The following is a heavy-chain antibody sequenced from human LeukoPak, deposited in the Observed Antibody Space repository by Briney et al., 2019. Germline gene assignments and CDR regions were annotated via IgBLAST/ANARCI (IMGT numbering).Heavy chain of an antibody. D-gene: IGHD4-17*01. J-gene: IGHJ4*02. CDR1: GFTFSSSW. Sequence: PGGSLRLSCAASGFTFSSSWMSWVRQAPGKGLECVAHIKQDGSEKYYVDSVKGRFTISRDNAKNSVYLQMNSLRGEDTAFYYCARGKDGDYAYLDYWGQGTLVTVSS. CDR2: IKQDGSEK. CDR3: ARGKDGDYAYLDY. V-gene: IGHV3-7*01.